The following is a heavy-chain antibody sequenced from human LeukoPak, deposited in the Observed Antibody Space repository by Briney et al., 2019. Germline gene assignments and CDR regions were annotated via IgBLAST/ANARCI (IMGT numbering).Heavy chain of an antibody. CDR1: GGSISSYY. CDR2: IYYSGST. CDR3: ARERVDIAAAANSCWFDP. J-gene: IGHJ5*02. D-gene: IGHD6-13*01. V-gene: IGHV4-59*12. Sequence: SETLSLTCTVSGGSISSYYWSWIRQPPGKGLEWIGYIYYSGSTYYNPSLKSRVTISVDTSKNQFSLKLSSVTAADTAVYYCARERVDIAAAANSCWFDPWGQGTLVTVSS.